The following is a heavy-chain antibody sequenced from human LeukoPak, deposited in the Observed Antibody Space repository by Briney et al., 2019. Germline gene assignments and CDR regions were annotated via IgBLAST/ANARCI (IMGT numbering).Heavy chain of an antibody. CDR2: ISSNGGST. CDR1: GFTFSSYA. D-gene: IGHD3-22*01. CDR3: ASKGYYYDSSGYYYFDY. J-gene: IGHJ4*02. Sequence: GGSLRLSCAASGFTFSSYAMHWVRQAPGKGLEYASAISSNGGSTYYANSVKGRFTISRDNSKNTLYLQMGSLRAEDMAVYYCASKGYYYDSSGYYYFDYWGQGTLVTVSS. V-gene: IGHV3-64*01.